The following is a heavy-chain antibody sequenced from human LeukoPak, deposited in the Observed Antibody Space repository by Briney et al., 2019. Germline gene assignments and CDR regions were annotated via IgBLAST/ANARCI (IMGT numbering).Heavy chain of an antibody. CDR3: ARDSCSGGSCSSDY. D-gene: IGHD2-15*01. Sequence: GGSLRLSCAASGFTFSSYEMNWVRQAPGKGLEWVSYISSSGSTIYYADSVKGRFTISRDNAKNSLYLQMNSLRAEDTAVYYCARDSCSGGSCSSDYWGQGTLVTVSS. CDR2: ISSSGSTI. J-gene: IGHJ4*02. CDR1: GFTFSSYE. V-gene: IGHV3-48*03.